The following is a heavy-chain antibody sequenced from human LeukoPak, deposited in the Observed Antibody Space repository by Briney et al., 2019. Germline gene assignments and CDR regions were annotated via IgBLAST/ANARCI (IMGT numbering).Heavy chain of an antibody. J-gene: IGHJ4*02. V-gene: IGHV4-59*08. CDR3: ARHSMTYSNSYFDY. Sequence: SETLSLTCTISGGSISSYYWSWIRQPPGKGLEWMGYIYYSGSTNYNPSLKSRVTISVDTSKNKFSLKLSSVTAADTAVYYCARHSMTYSNSYFDYWGQGTLVTVSS. CDR2: IYYSGST. CDR1: GGSISSYY. D-gene: IGHD4-11*01.